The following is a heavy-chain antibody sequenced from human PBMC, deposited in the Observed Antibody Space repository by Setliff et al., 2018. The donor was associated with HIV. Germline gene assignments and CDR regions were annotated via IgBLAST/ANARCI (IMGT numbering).Heavy chain of an antibody. V-gene: IGHV5-51*01. Sequence: GESLKISCKGSGYSFTSYWIGWVRQMPGKGLEWMVIIYPGDSDTKYSPSFQGQVTLSVDKSISTAYLQWSSLKASDTAMYYCATPISITSGSAFDYWGQGTLVTVSS. J-gene: IGHJ4*02. D-gene: IGHD2-2*01. CDR2: IYPGDSDT. CDR1: GYSFTSYW. CDR3: ATPISITSGSAFDY.